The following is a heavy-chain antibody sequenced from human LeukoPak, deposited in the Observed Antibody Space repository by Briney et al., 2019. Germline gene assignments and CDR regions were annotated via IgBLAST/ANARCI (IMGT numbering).Heavy chain of an antibody. J-gene: IGHJ4*02. Sequence: GGSLRLSCTASAFISTTSEGNWVRQAPGRGLEWVSYISGGGDIIYFADSVRGRFTISRDNSKGSVYLQMNSLRAEDTAVYYCTRWDSAMAMIDYWGQGTLVTVSS. CDR2: ISGGGDII. CDR3: TRWDSAMAMIDY. CDR1: AFISTTSE. D-gene: IGHD6-19*01. V-gene: IGHV3-48*03.